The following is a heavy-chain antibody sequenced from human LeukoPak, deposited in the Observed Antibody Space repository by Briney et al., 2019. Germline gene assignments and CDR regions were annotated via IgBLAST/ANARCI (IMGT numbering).Heavy chain of an antibody. CDR2: ISAYNGNT. D-gene: IGHD2-15*01. CDR1: GYRFTSYG. Sequence: GASVKVSCKASGYRFTSYGITWVRQAPGQGLEWMGWISAYNGNTNYAQKVQGRVTLTTDTSTSTAYMELRSLRSDDTAVYYSAREGYCSGGICYSTMNWFDPWGQGTLVTVSS. V-gene: IGHV1-18*01. J-gene: IGHJ5*02. CDR3: AREGYCSGGICYSTMNWFDP.